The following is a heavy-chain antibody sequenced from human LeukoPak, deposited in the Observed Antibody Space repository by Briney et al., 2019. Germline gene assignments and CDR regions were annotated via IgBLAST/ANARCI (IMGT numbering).Heavy chain of an antibody. J-gene: IGHJ5*02. Sequence: SETLSLTCTVSGGSISSSSYYWGWIRQPPGKGLEWIGSIYYSGSTYYNPSLKSRVTISVDTSKNQFSLKLSSVTAADTAVYYCARQLDILTGYWSFDPWGQGTLVTVSS. CDR3: ARQLDILTGYWSFDP. V-gene: IGHV4-39*01. D-gene: IGHD3-9*01. CDR1: GGSISSSSYY. CDR2: IYYSGST.